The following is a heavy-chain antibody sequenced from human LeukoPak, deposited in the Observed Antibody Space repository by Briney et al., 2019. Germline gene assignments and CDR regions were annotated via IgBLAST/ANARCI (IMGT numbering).Heavy chain of an antibody. V-gene: IGHV3-23*01. Sequence: GGSLRLSCTASGFTFGDYAMSWFRQAPGKGLEWISAVSTRGTTTYYSDSVKGRFTISRDNSKNTLYLQMNSLRAEDTAVYYCAKGMDSSGTSFDYWGQGTLVTVSS. CDR2: VSTRGTTT. D-gene: IGHD3-22*01. J-gene: IGHJ4*02. CDR1: GFTFGDYA. CDR3: AKGMDSSGTSFDY.